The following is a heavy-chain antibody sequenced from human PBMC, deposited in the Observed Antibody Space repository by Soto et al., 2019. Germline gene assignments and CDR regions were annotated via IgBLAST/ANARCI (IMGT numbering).Heavy chain of an antibody. CDR3: ARGHSAPDH. CDR2: IMQDGSEK. J-gene: IGHJ4*02. V-gene: IGHV3-7*01. CDR1: GFTFGTYW. Sequence: EVQLVESGGGLVQPGGPLRLSCTASGFTFGTYWMSWVRQAPGKGLEWVANIMQDGSEKQYVDSVKGRFTISRDNAKRSLYLQMNGLRAEDTAVYYCARGHSAPDHWGQGTLVTVSS.